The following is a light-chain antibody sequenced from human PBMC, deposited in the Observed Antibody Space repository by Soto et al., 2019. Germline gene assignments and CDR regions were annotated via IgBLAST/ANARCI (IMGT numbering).Light chain of an antibody. Sequence: EIVLTQSPATLSLSPGERAALSCRASQGVSRFLAWYQQKPGQAPRLLNYDASNRATGIPARFSGSGSGTDFTFAISSLEPEDFAVYYCQQRSSWPLTFGGGTKVEIK. CDR3: QQRSSWPLT. J-gene: IGKJ4*01. CDR2: DAS. CDR1: QGVSRF. V-gene: IGKV3-11*01.